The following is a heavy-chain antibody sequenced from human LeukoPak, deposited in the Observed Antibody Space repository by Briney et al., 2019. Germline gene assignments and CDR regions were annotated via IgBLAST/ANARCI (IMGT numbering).Heavy chain of an antibody. CDR2: ISASGGDT. CDR1: GFTFSSYA. V-gene: IGHV3-23*01. CDR3: AKGLAPPGGSNWFDP. Sequence: PGGSLRLSCAASGFTFSSYAMTWVRQAPGKGLEWVSTISASGGDTYYADSVKGRFTISRDNSKNTLYLQMNSLRAEDTAVYYCAKGLAPPGGSNWFDPWGQGTLVTVSS. D-gene: IGHD6-6*01. J-gene: IGHJ5*02.